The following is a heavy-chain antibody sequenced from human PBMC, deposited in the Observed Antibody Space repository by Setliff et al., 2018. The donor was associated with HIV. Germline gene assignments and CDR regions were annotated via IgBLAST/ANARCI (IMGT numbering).Heavy chain of an antibody. V-gene: IGHV4-38-2*01. CDR3: ARYGGNSFWFDP. Sequence: SETLSLTCVVSGYSISSGYYWGWIRQPPGTGLEWIGSFYHSTTYYNPSLKSRVTIPVDTSKNQFSLKLISVTAADTAVYYCARYGGNSFWFDPWGQGTLVTVSS. CDR2: FYHSTT. CDR1: GYSISSGYY. J-gene: IGHJ5*02. D-gene: IGHD2-21*01.